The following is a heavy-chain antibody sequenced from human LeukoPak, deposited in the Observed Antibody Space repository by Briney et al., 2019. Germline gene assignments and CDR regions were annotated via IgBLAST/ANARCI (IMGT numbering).Heavy chain of an antibody. J-gene: IGHJ4*02. CDR1: GFTFSNYW. CDR2: ISTDGKST. CDR3: ARDGTPTYYDFWSGYYTGKDY. V-gene: IGHV3-74*01. Sequence: GGSLRLSCVASGFTFSNYWMLWVRQAPGKGLMWVSLISTDGKSTRYAESVKGRFTISRDNAKNSLYLQMNSLRAEDTAVYYCARDGTPTYYDFWSGYYTGKDYWGQGTLVTVSS. D-gene: IGHD3-3*01.